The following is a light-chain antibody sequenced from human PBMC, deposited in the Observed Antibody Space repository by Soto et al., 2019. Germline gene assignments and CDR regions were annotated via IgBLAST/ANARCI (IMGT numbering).Light chain of an antibody. CDR1: QSVSSY. V-gene: IGKV3-11*01. CDR2: DAS. J-gene: IGKJ5*01. CDR3: QQRSNWPIT. Sequence: ESVWTQSQTTLSLSAGETVNLSCRASQSVSSYLAWYQQKPGQAPRLLIYDASNRATGIPARFSGSGSGTDFTLTISSLEPEDFAVYYCQQRSNWPITFGQGTRLEIK.